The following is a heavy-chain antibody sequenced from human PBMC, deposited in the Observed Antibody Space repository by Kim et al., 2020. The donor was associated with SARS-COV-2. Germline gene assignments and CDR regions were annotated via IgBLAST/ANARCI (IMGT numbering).Heavy chain of an antibody. V-gene: IGHV1-69*13. Sequence: SVKVSCKASGGTFSSYAISWVRQAPGQGLEWMGGIIPIFGTANYAQKFQGRVTITADESTSTAYMELSSLRSEDTAVYYCARGFAAAGTRKKTDYWYFDLWGRGTLVTVSS. J-gene: IGHJ2*01. CDR1: GGTFSSYA. CDR2: IIPIFGTA. D-gene: IGHD6-13*01. CDR3: ARGFAAAGTRKKTDYWYFDL.